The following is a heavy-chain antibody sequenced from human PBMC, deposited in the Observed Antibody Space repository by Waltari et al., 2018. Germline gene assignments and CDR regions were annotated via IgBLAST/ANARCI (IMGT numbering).Heavy chain of an antibody. CDR3: ARDRGSSGWYEWFDP. Sequence: QVQLQESGPGLVKPSETLSLTCTVSGGSISSHYWSWIRQPPGKGLEWIGYIYYSGSTNYNPSLKSRVTISVDTSKNQFSLKLSSVTAADTAVYYCARDRGSSGWYEWFDPWGQGTLVTVSS. CDR2: IYYSGST. V-gene: IGHV4-59*11. D-gene: IGHD6-19*01. CDR1: GGSISSHY. J-gene: IGHJ5*02.